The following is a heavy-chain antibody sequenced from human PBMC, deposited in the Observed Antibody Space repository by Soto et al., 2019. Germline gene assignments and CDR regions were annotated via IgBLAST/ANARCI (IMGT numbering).Heavy chain of an antibody. J-gene: IGHJ6*03. D-gene: IGHD2-2*01. CDR3: AKLRGPACAYFSMDV. V-gene: IGHV3-23*01. Sequence: EVQLLESGGGLVQPGGSLRLSCAASGFTFGSYAMNWLRQAPGRGLECVSFISGSGRTTYYADSVKGRFTVSRDNSKNTLYLQMNSLRAEDTSLYYCAKLRGPACAYFSMDVCGKGTTVTVSS. CDR2: ISGSGRTT. CDR1: GFTFGSYA.